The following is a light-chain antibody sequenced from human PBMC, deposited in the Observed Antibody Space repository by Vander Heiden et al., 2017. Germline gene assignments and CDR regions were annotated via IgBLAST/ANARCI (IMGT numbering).Light chain of an antibody. V-gene: IGKV3-15*01. Sequence: ETVMTQSPATLSVSPGERATLSCRASQSVSNNLAWYQQKPGQTPRLLIHGASTRATGIPARFSSSGSGAEFTLTISSLQSEDFAVYYCQQYNNWPPVTFGQGTRLEIK. J-gene: IGKJ5*01. CDR3: QQYNNWPPVT. CDR2: GAS. CDR1: QSVSNN.